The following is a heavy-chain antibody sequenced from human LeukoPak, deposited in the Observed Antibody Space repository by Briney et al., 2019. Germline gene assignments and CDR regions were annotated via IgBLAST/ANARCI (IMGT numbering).Heavy chain of an antibody. J-gene: IGHJ4*02. D-gene: IGHD5-18*01. CDR3: ARDRSYGSFDY. V-gene: IGHV3-21*04. CDR2: ISSGSSYI. CDR1: GFTFSTYS. Sequence: GGSLRLSCAASGFTFSTYSMDWVRQAPGQGLEWVASISSGSSYIYYADSVKGRFTISRDNAKNSLYLQMNSLRAEDTALYHCARDRSYGSFDYWGQGTLVTVSS.